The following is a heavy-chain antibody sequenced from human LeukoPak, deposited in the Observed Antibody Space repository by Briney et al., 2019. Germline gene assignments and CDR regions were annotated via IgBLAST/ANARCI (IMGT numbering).Heavy chain of an antibody. CDR3: ARPVNRLFLC. J-gene: IGHJ4*02. Sequence: PGGSLRLSCVGSGFSLSGDWMTWVRQAPGTGLEWVANIKEDGGETYYVDSVKGRFTISRDNPKNSLYLQMNNLRAEDTAVYFCARPVNRLFLCWGPGTLGTVSA. CDR2: IKEDGGET. D-gene: IGHD2-21*01. V-gene: IGHV3-7*01. CDR1: GFSLSGDW.